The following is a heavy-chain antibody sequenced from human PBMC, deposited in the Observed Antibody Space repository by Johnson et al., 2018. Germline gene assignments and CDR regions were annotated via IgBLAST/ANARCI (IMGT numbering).Heavy chain of an antibody. D-gene: IGHD1-14*01. CDR2: VNPISGNA. V-gene: IGHV1-8*02. J-gene: IGHJ6*02. Sequence: QVQLVQSGAEVKKXGASXKVXCKASGYVFSNHDINWVRQAAGQGLEWMGWVNPISGNADFAQTVQGRLSITRDNSISTAYMERNSLTSEDTAVYFGTRISKIDETVKGYYYAPDVWGQGTTVTVSS. CDR3: TRISKIDETVKGYYYAPDV. CDR1: GYVFSNHD.